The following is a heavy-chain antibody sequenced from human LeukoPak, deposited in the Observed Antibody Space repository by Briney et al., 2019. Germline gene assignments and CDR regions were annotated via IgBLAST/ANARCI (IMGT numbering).Heavy chain of an antibody. V-gene: IGHV3-7*01. CDR1: GFTFSSYW. Sequence: GGSLRLSCAASGFTFSSYWMSWVRQAPGKGLEWVANIKQDGSEKYYVDSVKGRFTISRDNAKNSLYLQMNSLRAEDTAVYYCARDKSDYDSSGYYFGYWGQGTLVTVSS. D-gene: IGHD3-22*01. J-gene: IGHJ4*02. CDR2: IKQDGSEK. CDR3: ARDKSDYDSSGYYFGY.